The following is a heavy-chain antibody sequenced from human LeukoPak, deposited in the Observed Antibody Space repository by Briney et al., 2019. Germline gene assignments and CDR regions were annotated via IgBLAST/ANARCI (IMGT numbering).Heavy chain of an antibody. J-gene: IGHJ5*02. CDR2: INAGNGNT. CDR1: GFTFSSYA. Sequence: PGRSLRLSCAASGFTFSSYAMHWVRQAPGQRLEWMGWINAGNGNTRYSQKFQGRVTITRDTSASTAYMELSSLRSEDTAVYYCARDRLPHSIAVAGTNWFDPWGQGTLVTVSS. D-gene: IGHD6-19*01. V-gene: IGHV1-3*01. CDR3: ARDRLPHSIAVAGTNWFDP.